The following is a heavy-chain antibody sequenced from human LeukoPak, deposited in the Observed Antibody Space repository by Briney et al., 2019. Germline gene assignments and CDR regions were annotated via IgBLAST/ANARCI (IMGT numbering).Heavy chain of an antibody. CDR1: GFTFSLYA. CDR3: AKDHRSGWLRELAFDY. J-gene: IGHJ4*02. D-gene: IGHD5-12*01. CDR2: ISGNGGST. V-gene: IGHV3-23*01. Sequence: PGGSLRLSCAASGFTFSLYAMTWVRQAPGKGLEWVSGISGNGGSTFYADSVKGRFTISRDNSKNTLYLQMNSLRAEDTAVYYCAKDHRSGWLRELAFDYWGQGTLVTVSS.